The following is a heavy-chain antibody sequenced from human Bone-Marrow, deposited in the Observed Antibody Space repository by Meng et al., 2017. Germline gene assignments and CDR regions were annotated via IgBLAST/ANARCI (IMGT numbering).Heavy chain of an antibody. Sequence: SLKISCAASGFTFSSYGMHWVRQAPGKGLEWVAVIVYDGSNKYYADSVKGRFTISRDNSKNTLYLQMNSLRAEDTAVYYCARGNRYCDYSEPMIDYWGQGTLVTVSS. CDR3: ARGNRYCDYSEPMIDY. V-gene: IGHV3-33*01. D-gene: IGHD4-17*01. CDR2: IVYDGSNK. J-gene: IGHJ4*02. CDR1: GFTFSSYG.